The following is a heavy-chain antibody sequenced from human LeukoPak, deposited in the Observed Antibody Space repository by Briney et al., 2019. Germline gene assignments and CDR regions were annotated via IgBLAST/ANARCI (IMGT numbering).Heavy chain of an antibody. V-gene: IGHV4-61*02. J-gene: IGHJ6*02. D-gene: IGHD6-13*01. Sequence: PSETLSLTCTVSGGSISGSSYYWGWIRQPAGKGLEWIGRIYTSGSTNYNPSLKSRVTMSVDTSKNQFSLKLSSVTAADTAVYYCAREEDSSSWYNAGSMDVWGQGTTVTVSS. CDR1: GGSISGSSYY. CDR2: IYTSGST. CDR3: AREEDSSSWYNAGSMDV.